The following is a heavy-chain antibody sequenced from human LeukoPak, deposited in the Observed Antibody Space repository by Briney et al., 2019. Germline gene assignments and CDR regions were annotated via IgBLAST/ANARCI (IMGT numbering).Heavy chain of an antibody. Sequence: PGGSLRLSCTASGFTFSIYGMHWVRQAPGKGLEWVAFIQYDESNKYYADSVKGRFTISRDNSKNTLYLQMNSLRAEDTAVYYCAKDSRYPGGYYYYMDVWGKGTTVTVSS. D-gene: IGHD4-23*01. CDR3: AKDSRYPGGYYYYMDV. CDR2: IQYDESNK. V-gene: IGHV3-30*02. J-gene: IGHJ6*03. CDR1: GFTFSIYG.